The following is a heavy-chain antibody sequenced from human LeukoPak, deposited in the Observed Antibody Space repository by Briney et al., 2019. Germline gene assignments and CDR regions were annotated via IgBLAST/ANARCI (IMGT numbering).Heavy chain of an antibody. CDR3: AKTGTEDGYNIYFDH. Sequence: GGSLRLSCAASGFTFSGYAMSGVCQAPGKGREWGSLISGSGGGTYYADSVKGRFNIFRANSKNKQDLQMNSLRAEDTAVYYCAKTGTEDGYNIYFDHWGQGTLVTVSS. CDR2: ISGSGGGT. D-gene: IGHD5-24*01. J-gene: IGHJ4*02. CDR1: GFTFSGYA. V-gene: IGHV3-23*01.